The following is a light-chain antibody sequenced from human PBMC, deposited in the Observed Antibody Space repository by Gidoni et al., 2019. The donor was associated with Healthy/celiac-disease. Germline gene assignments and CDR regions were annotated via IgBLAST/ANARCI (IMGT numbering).Light chain of an antibody. CDR2: GAS. V-gene: IGKV1-12*01. Sequence: DIQMTQSPSSVSASVGDRVTITCRVSQGISSWLAWYQQKPGKAPRLLLFGASNLHSGVPSRFSGSGSGTDFTLTISSLQPEDFATYYCQQANSFPPRFTFGPGTKVDIK. J-gene: IGKJ3*01. CDR3: QQANSFPPRFT. CDR1: QGISSW.